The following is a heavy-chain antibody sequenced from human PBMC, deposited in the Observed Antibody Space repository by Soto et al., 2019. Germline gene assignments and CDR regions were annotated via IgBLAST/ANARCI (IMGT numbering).Heavy chain of an antibody. CDR1: GFPFSDYF. J-gene: IGHJ4*02. V-gene: IGHV3-11*05. Sequence: QVQLVESGGALVKPGGSLRLSCAASGFPFSDYFMSWIRQAPGKGLEWVSSIGSSSSYTNYADSVKGRFTISRDNAKNSLYLQMSSLRAEDPAVYYCARRRPTGYYNYWGQGTVVSVSA. D-gene: IGHD3-9*01. CDR3: ARRRPTGYYNY. CDR2: IGSSSSYT.